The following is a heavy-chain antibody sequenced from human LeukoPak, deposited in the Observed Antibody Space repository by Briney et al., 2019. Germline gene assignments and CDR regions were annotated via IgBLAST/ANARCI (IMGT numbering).Heavy chain of an antibody. Sequence: GGSLRLSCAASGFTFSTYGMNWVRQAPGKGLEWVSSLSGSSSYIYYADSVKGRFTISRDNAKNSLYLQMNSLRAEDTAVYYCARGGKHDSTAVNWFDPWGQGALVTVSS. CDR1: GFTFSTYG. CDR2: LSGSSSYI. CDR3: ARGGKHDSTAVNWFDP. D-gene: IGHD3-22*01. V-gene: IGHV3-21*01. J-gene: IGHJ5*02.